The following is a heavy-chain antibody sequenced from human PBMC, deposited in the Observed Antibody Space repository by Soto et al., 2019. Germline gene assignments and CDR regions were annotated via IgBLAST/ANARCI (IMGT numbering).Heavy chain of an antibody. CDR1: GFAFSTYA. Sequence: EVQLSDSGGGLVQPGGSLRLSCAASGFAFSTYAMSWVRQAPGKGLEWVSTISDSGRGTYYADSVKGRFTISRENSKNTLYLQMNSLRAEDTAVYYCAKVVVPIYWGQGILVTVSS. J-gene: IGHJ4*02. CDR3: AKVVVPIY. CDR2: ISDSGRGT. D-gene: IGHD2-15*01. V-gene: IGHV3-23*01.